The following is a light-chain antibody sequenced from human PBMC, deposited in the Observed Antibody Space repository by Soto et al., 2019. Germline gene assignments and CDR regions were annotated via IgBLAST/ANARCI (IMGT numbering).Light chain of an antibody. CDR3: QHYSNWPPWT. Sequence: EKVMTQSPATLSVSPGERATLSCRASQSVSSNLAWYQQKPGQAPRLLIYGASTRATGIPARFSGSGSGTEFTLTISSLQSEDFAVYYCQHYSNWPPWTFGQGIKVEIK. CDR1: QSVSSN. V-gene: IGKV3-15*01. CDR2: GAS. J-gene: IGKJ1*01.